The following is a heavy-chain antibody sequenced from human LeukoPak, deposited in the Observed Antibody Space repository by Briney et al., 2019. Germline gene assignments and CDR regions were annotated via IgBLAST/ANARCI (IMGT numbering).Heavy chain of an antibody. CDR1: GFTFSSSW. V-gene: IGHV3-7*01. Sequence: GGSLRLSCVVSGFTFSSSWMSWVRQAPGKGLEWVANIKQDGSEKYYVDSVKGRFTISRDNAKNSLYLQMSSLRAEDTAVYYCAKDWMASSGKMATIRAFDIWGQGTMVTVSS. D-gene: IGHD5-24*01. CDR2: IKQDGSEK. CDR3: AKDWMASSGKMATIRAFDI. J-gene: IGHJ3*02.